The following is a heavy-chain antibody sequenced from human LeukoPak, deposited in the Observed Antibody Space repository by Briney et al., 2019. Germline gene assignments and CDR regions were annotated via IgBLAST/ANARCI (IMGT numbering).Heavy chain of an antibody. J-gene: IGHJ3*02. CDR2: ISSSGSYI. CDR1: GFVFSIYE. Sequence: GGSLRLSCTASGFVFSIYEMGWVRQAPGKGLEWVSYISSSGSYIQYAESVKGRFTISRDNAEKSLFLQMNSLRDEDTAVYYCARDPGYSSTGVDAFDIWGRGTMVTVSS. D-gene: IGHD6-13*01. V-gene: IGHV3-48*03. CDR3: ARDPGYSSTGVDAFDI.